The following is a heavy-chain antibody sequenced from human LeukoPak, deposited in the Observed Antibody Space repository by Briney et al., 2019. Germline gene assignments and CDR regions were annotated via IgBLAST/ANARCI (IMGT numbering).Heavy chain of an antibody. Sequence: SETLSLTCTVSGGSINSYYWSWLRQPPGKGLECRGNIYYSWSTKYNPSIQSRVTISVDTSNNQFSLKLRAVTAADTAVYYCVRAGSGVRSRIPFDYWGQGTLVTVSS. V-gene: IGHV4-59*01. CDR2: IYYSWST. D-gene: IGHD1-14*01. CDR3: VRAGSGVRSRIPFDY. J-gene: IGHJ4*02. CDR1: GGSINSYY.